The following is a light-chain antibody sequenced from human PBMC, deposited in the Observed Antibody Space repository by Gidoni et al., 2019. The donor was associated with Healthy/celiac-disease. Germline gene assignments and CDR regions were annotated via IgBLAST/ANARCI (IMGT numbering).Light chain of an antibody. V-gene: IGKV1-39*01. CDR3: QQSYSTPRT. CDR1: HSISSY. CDR2: AAS. J-gene: IGKJ1*01. Sequence: DIQMTQSPSSLSASVGDRVTITCRASHSISSYLNWYQQKPGKAPKLLIYAASSLQSWVPSRFSGSGSGTDFPLTISSLQPEDFATYYCQQSYSTPRTFGQGTKVEIK.